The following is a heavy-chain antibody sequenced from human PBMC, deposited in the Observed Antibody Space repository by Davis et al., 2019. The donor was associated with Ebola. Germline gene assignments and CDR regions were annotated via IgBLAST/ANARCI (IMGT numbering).Heavy chain of an antibody. J-gene: IGHJ4*02. CDR2: IGRSSSYI. Sequence: PGGSLRLSCAASGFTFRSHSMNWVRQAPGKGLEWVASIGRSSSYIYYADSVKGRCTISRDNSKNSLYLRLYSLRDEDTAVYHCVRDYGDYENYFDYWGQGTLVTVSS. CDR3: VRDYGDYENYFDY. D-gene: IGHD4-17*01. V-gene: IGHV3-21*01. CDR1: GFTFRSHS.